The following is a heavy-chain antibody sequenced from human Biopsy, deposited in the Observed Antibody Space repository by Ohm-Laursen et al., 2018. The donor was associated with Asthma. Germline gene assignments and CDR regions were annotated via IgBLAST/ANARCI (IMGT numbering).Heavy chain of an antibody. CDR1: GYPFIGYH. Sequence: SVKVSCKASGYPFIGYHIHWMRQAPGPGLEWMGRINPNSGATNYAQKFQGRVTMTRDTSISTAYMEVSRLRSDDTAVYYCARGQRSAGDRWFDPWGQGTLVTVSS. V-gene: IGHV1-2*06. J-gene: IGHJ5*02. CDR3: ARGQRSAGDRWFDP. D-gene: IGHD6-13*01. CDR2: INPNSGAT.